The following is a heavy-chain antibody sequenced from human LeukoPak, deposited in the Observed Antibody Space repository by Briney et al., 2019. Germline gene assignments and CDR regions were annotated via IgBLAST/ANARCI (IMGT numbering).Heavy chain of an antibody. CDR1: GYTFTSYD. Sequence: PSASVTVSCTASGYTFTSYDINWVRQAPGQGLEWMGWMNPNSGNTGYAQKFQGRVTMTRNTSISTAYMELSSLRSEDTAVYYCARGFPGGTVTSSLYYYYYMDVWGKGTTVTVSS. CDR2: MNPNSGNT. D-gene: IGHD4-11*01. J-gene: IGHJ6*03. V-gene: IGHV1-8*01. CDR3: ARGFPGGTVTSSLYYYYYMDV.